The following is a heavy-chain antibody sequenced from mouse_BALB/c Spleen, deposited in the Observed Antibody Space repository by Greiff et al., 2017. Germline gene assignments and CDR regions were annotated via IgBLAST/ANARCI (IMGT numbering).Heavy chain of an antibody. CDR2: ISDGGSYT. D-gene: IGHD1-1*02. V-gene: IGHV5-4*02. CDR3: AREGGYHGFAY. Sequence: EVQRVESGGGLVKPGGSLKLSCAASGFTFSDYYMYWVRQTPEKRLEWVATISDGGSYTYYPDSVKGRFTISRDNAKNNLYLQMSSLKSEDTAMYYCAREGGYHGFAYWGQGTLVTVSA. CDR1: GFTFSDYY. J-gene: IGHJ3*01.